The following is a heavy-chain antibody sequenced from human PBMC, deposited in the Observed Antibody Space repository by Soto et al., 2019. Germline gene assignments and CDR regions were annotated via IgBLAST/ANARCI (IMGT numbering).Heavy chain of an antibody. CDR2: IIPILGIA. CDR1: GGTFSSYT. D-gene: IGHD3-10*01. CDR3: ASSYYYGSGTPGAFDI. V-gene: IGHV1-69*02. Sequence: GASVKVSCKASGGTFSSYTISWVRQAPGQGLEWMGRIIPILGIANYAQKFQGRVTITADKSTSTAYMELSSLRSEDTAVYYCASSYYYGSGTPGAFDIWGQGTMVTVSS. J-gene: IGHJ3*02.